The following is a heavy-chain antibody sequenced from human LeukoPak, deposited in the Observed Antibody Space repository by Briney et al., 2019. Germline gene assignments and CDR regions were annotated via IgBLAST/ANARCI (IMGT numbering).Heavy chain of an antibody. Sequence: GGSLRLSCAASGFTFSRYPMHWVRQAPGKGLEWVAVISYDGRDKYHADFVMGRSTISRDNSKSTLYLQMNSLRVEDTAVYYCARDAGGNSADYYFDYWGQGTLVTVSS. J-gene: IGHJ4*02. V-gene: IGHV3-30*04. D-gene: IGHD4-23*01. CDR2: ISYDGRDK. CDR3: ARDAGGNSADYYFDY. CDR1: GFTFSRYP.